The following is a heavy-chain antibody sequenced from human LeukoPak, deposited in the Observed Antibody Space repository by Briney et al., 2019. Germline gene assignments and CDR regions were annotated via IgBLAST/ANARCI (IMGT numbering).Heavy chain of an antibody. CDR1: GGSISSYY. Sequence: SETLSLTCTVSGGSISSYYWSWIRQPPGKGLEWIGYIYYSGSTNHNPSLKSRVTISVDTSKNQFSLKLSSVTAADTAVYYCARDSPYYYGSGSATYYMDVWGKGTTVTISS. V-gene: IGHV4-59*01. CDR2: IYYSGST. D-gene: IGHD3-10*01. J-gene: IGHJ6*03. CDR3: ARDSPYYYGSGSATYYMDV.